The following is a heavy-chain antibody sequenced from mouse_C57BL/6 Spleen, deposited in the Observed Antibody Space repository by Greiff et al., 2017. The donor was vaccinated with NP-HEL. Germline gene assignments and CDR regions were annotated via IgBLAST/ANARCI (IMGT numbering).Heavy chain of an antibody. Sequence: VQLQQSGAELVKPGASVKISCKASGYAFSSYWMNWVKQRPGKGLEWIGQIYPGDGDTNYNGKFKGKATLTADKSSSTAYRQLSGLSSGDSAVYFGASGLGSWFAYWGQGTLVTVSA. D-gene: IGHD4-1*01. J-gene: IGHJ3*01. V-gene: IGHV1-80*01. CDR3: ASGLGSWFAY. CDR1: GYAFSSYW. CDR2: IYPGDGDT.